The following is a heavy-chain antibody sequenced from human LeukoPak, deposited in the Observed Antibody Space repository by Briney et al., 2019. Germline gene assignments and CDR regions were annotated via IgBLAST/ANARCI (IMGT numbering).Heavy chain of an antibody. D-gene: IGHD1-26*01. CDR2: ISGSGGST. V-gene: IGHV3-23*01. Sequence: GGSLRLSCAASGFTFSSSAMSWVRQAPGKGLEWVSGISGSGGSTWYADSVKGRFTISRDNSKNALYLQMNRLRAEDTATYYCAKYRTGPPYGLDVWGQGTTVTVSS. CDR3: AKYRTGPPYGLDV. J-gene: IGHJ6*02. CDR1: GFTFSSSA.